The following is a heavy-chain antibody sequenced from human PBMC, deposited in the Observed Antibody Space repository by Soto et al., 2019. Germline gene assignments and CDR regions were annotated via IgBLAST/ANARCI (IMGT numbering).Heavy chain of an antibody. CDR3: ALGEMATISDY. V-gene: IGHV1-3*01. CDR2: INAGNGNT. D-gene: IGHD5-12*01. J-gene: IGHJ4*02. Sequence: QVQLVQSGAEVKKPGASVKVSCKASGYTFTSYAMHWVRQAPGQRLEWMGWINAGNGNTKYSQKFQGRVTITRDTAASTADMELSSLRSEDTAVYYCALGEMATISDYWGQGTLVTVSS. CDR1: GYTFTSYA.